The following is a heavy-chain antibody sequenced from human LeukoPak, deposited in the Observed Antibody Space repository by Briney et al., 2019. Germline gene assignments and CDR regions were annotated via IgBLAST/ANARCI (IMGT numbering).Heavy chain of an antibody. D-gene: IGHD1-26*01. CDR2: IYPGDSDT. CDR3: ARASSAFEY. V-gene: IGHV5-51*01. J-gene: IGHJ4*02. Sequence: NPGESLQISCQGSGYSFTSYWIAWVRQLPGKGLEWMGIIYPGDSDTRYSPSFQGQVTISVDKSISTAYLQWSSLKASDSAMYYCARASSAFEYWGQGTLVTVSS. CDR1: GYSFTSYW.